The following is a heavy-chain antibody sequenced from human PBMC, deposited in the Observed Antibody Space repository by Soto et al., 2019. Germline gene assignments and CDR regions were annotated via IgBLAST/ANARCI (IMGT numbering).Heavy chain of an antibody. Sequence: PSETLSLTCTVAGGSISSYYWSWIRQPAGKGLEWIGRIYTSGSTNYNPSLKSGVTMSVDTSTNQFSLKLSSVTAADTAVYYCARYLDSSSFDPWGQGTLVTVSS. J-gene: IGHJ5*02. D-gene: IGHD3-22*01. CDR3: ARYLDSSSFDP. CDR2: IYTSGST. V-gene: IGHV4-4*07. CDR1: GGSISSYY.